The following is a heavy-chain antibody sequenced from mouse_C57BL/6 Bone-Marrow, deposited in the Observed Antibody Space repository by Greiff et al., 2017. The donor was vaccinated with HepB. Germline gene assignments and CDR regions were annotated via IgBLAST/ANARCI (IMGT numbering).Heavy chain of an antibody. V-gene: IGHV1-50*01. D-gene: IGHD1-1*01. CDR2: IDPSDSYT. Sequence: VQLQQSGAELVKPGASVKLSCKASGYTFTSYWMQWVKQRPGQGLEWIGEIDPSDSYTNYNQKFKGKATLTVDTSSSTAYMQLSSLTSEDSAVYYCASEHYYGSSSFAYWGQGTLVTVSA. CDR1: GYTFTSYW. J-gene: IGHJ3*01. CDR3: ASEHYYGSSSFAY.